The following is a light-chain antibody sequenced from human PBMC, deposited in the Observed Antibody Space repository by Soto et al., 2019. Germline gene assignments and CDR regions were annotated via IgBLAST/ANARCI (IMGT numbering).Light chain of an antibody. V-gene: IGLV2-14*01. CDR3: NSYTSTNTWV. CDR2: EVS. Sequence: QSALTQPASVSGSPGQSITISCTGTSSDIGVYNYVSWYQQHPGKAPKLVICEVSNRPSGVSSRFSGSKSGNTASLTISGLQAEDEADYYCNSYTSTNTWVFGTGTKVTVL. CDR1: SSDIGVYNY. J-gene: IGLJ1*01.